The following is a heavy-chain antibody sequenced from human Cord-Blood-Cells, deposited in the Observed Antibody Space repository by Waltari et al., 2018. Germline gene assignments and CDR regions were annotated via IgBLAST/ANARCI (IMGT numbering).Heavy chain of an antibody. CDR3: ATAPNYDFWSGSYYFDY. J-gene: IGHJ4*02. CDR2: FDPEDGET. V-gene: IGHV1-24*01. D-gene: IGHD3-3*01. CDR1: GYTLTELS. Sequence: QVQLVQSGAEVKKPGASVKVSCKVSGYTLTELSMHWVRQAPGKGLGGMGGFDPEDGETIYAQKFQGRVTMTEDTSTDTAYMELSSLRSEDTAVYYCATAPNYDFWSGSYYFDYWGQGTLVTVSS.